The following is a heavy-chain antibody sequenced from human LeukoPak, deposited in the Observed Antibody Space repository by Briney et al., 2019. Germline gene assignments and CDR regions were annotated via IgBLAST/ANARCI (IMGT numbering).Heavy chain of an antibody. D-gene: IGHD2-2*01. CDR1: GFTFSSYW. Sequence: QPGGSLRLSCAASGFTFSSYWMHWVGQPPGKGLVWVSRTNSDGNSTRYADSVKGRFTISRDNAKNTLYLQMNSLRAEDTAVYYCARNHQADYWGQGILVTVSS. V-gene: IGHV3-74*01. CDR3: ARNHQADY. J-gene: IGHJ4*02. CDR2: TNSDGNST.